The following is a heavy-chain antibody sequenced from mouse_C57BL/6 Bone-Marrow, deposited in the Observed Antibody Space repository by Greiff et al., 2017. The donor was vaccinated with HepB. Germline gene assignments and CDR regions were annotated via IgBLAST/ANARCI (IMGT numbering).Heavy chain of an antibody. CDR1: GFSLTSYG. J-gene: IGHJ2*01. V-gene: IGHV2-2*01. CDR2: IWSGGST. Sequence: VKLVESGPGLVQPSQSLSITCTVSGFSLTSYGVHWVRQSPGKGLEWLGVIWSGGSTDYNAAFISRLSISKDNSKSQVFFKMNSLQADDTAIYYCARNSASYYYGSLDYWGQGTTLTVSS. CDR3: ARNSASYYYGSLDY. D-gene: IGHD1-1*01.